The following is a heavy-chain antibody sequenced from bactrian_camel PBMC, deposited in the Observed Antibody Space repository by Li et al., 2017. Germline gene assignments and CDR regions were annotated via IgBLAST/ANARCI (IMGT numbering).Heavy chain of an antibody. V-gene: IGHV3S53*01. CDR2: IHSDGST. CDR1: GSAYSSYC. Sequence: QVQLVESGGGSVRSGGSLRLSCQASGSAYSSYCMAWFRQSPRNEREGVALIHSDGSTSYADSVKDRFTISKDNAKNTAYLQMNSLKPEDTAMYYCAARGPYCYTKLSVRDFTYWGQGTQVTVS. J-gene: IGHJ6*01. D-gene: IGHD2*01. CDR3: AARGPYCYTKLSVRDFTY.